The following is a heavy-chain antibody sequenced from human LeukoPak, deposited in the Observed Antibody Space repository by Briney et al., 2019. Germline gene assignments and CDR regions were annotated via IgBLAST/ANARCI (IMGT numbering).Heavy chain of an antibody. CDR1: GFTFSSYA. V-gene: IGHV3-23*01. D-gene: IGHD6-13*01. CDR3: ARALALTSIAAAGTSTEYYFDY. J-gene: IGHJ4*02. Sequence: GGSLRLSCAASGFTFSSYAMSWVRQAPGKGLEWVSAISGSGGSTYYADSVKGRFTISRDNSKNTLYLQMNSLRAEDTAVYYCARALALTSIAAAGTSTEYYFDYWGQGTLVTVSS. CDR2: ISGSGGST.